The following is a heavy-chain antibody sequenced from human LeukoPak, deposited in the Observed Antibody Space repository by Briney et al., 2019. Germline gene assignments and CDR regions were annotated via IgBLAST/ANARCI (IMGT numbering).Heavy chain of an antibody. V-gene: IGHV3-7*01. CDR3: ARDPLKRYYYYMDV. CDR2: IKQDGSEK. J-gene: IGHJ6*03. Sequence: PGGSLRLSCAASGFTFSSYEMNWVRQAPGKGLEWVANIKQDGSEKYYVDSVKGRFTISRDNAKNSLYLQMNSLRAEDTAVYYCARDPLKRYYYYMDVWGKGTTVTVSS. CDR1: GFTFSSYE.